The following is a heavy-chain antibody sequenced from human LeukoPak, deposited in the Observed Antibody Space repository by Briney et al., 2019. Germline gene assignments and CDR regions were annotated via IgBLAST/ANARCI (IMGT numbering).Heavy chain of an antibody. CDR1: GGAIGRSSCY. D-gene: IGHD6-13*01. J-gene: IGHJ4*02. V-gene: IGHV4-39*01. CDR3: ARHGSIATGAFTY. Sequence: PSETLSLTCSVSGGAIGRSSCYWGWTRQPPGKGLEWIGSIYYSGGTYYNPSLKSRVTMSVDTSRNQFSLKLGSVTAADTAVYYCARHGSIATGAFTYWGQGTLVTVSS. CDR2: IYYSGGT.